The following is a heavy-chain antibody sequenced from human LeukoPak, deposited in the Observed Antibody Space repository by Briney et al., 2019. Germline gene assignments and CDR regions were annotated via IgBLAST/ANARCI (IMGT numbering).Heavy chain of an antibody. CDR3: ARVDSGHDYGPS. CDR1: GYIFTAYY. V-gene: IGHV1-2*06. J-gene: IGHJ3*01. CDR2: INPNSGDT. D-gene: IGHD5-12*01. Sequence: ASVKVSCKASGYIFTAYYMHWARQVPGQGLEWMGRINPNSGDTDYAQKFQGRVIMTRDTSISTAYMEVSRLRSDDTAVYYCARVDSGHDYGPSWGQGTTVTVSS.